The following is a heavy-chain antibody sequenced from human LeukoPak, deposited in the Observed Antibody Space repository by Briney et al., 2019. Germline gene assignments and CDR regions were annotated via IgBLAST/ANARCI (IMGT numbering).Heavy chain of an antibody. CDR1: GGSFSGYY. Sequence: SETLSLTCAVYGGSFSGYYWSWIRQPPGKGPEWIGEINHSGSTNYNPSLKSRVTISVDTSKNQFSLKLSSVTAADTAVYYCAGSDYYYYMDVWGKGTTVTVSS. CDR3: AGSDYYYYMDV. J-gene: IGHJ6*03. V-gene: IGHV4-34*01. CDR2: INHSGST.